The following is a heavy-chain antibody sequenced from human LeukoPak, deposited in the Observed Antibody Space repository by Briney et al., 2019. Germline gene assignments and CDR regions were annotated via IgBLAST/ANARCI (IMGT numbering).Heavy chain of an antibody. V-gene: IGHV3-30*02. CDR2: IRYDGSNK. CDR3: AKAPGRGYYMYYFDY. D-gene: IGHD3-3*01. CDR1: GFTFSSYG. Sequence: GGSLRLSCAASGFTFSSYGMHWVRQALGKGLEWVAFIRYDGSNKYYADSVKGRFTISRDNSKNTLYLQMNGLRAEDTAVYYCAKAPGRGYYMYYFDYWGQGTLVTVSS. J-gene: IGHJ4*02.